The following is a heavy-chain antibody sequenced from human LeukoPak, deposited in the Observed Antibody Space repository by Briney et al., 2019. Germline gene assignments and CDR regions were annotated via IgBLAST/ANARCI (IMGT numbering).Heavy chain of an antibody. CDR3: ASPREGYFDWLYFDY. J-gene: IGHJ4*02. D-gene: IGHD3-9*01. CDR1: GGTFSSYA. Sequence: VASAKVSCTASGGTFSSYAISWVRQAPGRGLEWMGGIIPIFGTANYAQKFQGRVTITADESTSTAYMELSSLRSEDTAVYYCASPREGYFDWLYFDYWGQGTLVTVSS. V-gene: IGHV1-69*13. CDR2: IIPIFGTA.